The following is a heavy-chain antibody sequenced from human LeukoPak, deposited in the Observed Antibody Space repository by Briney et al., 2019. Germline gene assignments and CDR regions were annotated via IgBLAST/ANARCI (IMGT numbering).Heavy chain of an antibody. J-gene: IGHJ6*03. CDR1: GGSISSSSYY. CDR3: XXXXCXXXSCXTSNYYYYMDV. Sequence: XETLSLXCTVSGGSISSSSYYWGWIRRPPGKGLEWIGSIYYSGSTYYNPSLKSRVTISVDTSKNQFSLKLSSVTAADTAVYXXXXXXCXXXSCXTSNYYYYMDVWGKGTTVTVSS. V-gene: IGHV4-39*07. D-gene: IGHD2-15*01. CDR2: IYYSGST.